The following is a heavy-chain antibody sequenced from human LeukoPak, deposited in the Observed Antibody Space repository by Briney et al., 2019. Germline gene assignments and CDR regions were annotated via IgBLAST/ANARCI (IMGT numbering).Heavy chain of an antibody. CDR3: ARAGPKNLNWRYYIDF. J-gene: IGHJ4*02. CDR1: GDSIDKYF. CDR2: ISHTGNP. V-gene: IGHV4-59*12. D-gene: IGHD1-1*01. Sequence: SETLSLTCTVPGDSIDKYFWSWLRHSPEKGLEWIGYISHTGNPNYRPSLKSRLTISLDKSNYQFSLRLSSMAPADTAVYYCARAGPKNLNWRYYIDFWGQGVLVTVSS.